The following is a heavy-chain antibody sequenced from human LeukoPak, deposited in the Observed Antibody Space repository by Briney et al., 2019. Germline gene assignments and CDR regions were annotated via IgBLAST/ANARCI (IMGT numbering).Heavy chain of an antibody. V-gene: IGHV4-59*08. CDR1: GGSINTLY. Sequence: KPSETLSPTCTVSGGSINTLYWSWIRQSPGKGLEWIGYIFYSGSTNYNPSLKSRVTISVDTSKNQFSLTLNSVTAADTAVYYCARHLTRRDCFYYGMDVWGQGTPVTVSS. J-gene: IGHJ6*02. CDR2: IFYSGST. CDR3: ARHLTRRDCFYYGMDV.